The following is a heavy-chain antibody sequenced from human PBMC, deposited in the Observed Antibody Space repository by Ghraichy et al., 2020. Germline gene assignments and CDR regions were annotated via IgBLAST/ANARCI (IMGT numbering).Heavy chain of an antibody. CDR3: AKGGGEACGGDCYDAFDI. J-gene: IGHJ3*02. D-gene: IGHD2-21*02. CDR1: GFTFDDYA. Sequence: GESLNTSCAASGFTFDDYAMHWVRQAPGKGLEWVSLISGDGGSTYYADSVKGRFTISRDNSKNSLYLQMNSLRTEDTALYYCAKGGGEACGGDCYDAFDIWGQGTMVTVSS. CDR2: ISGDGGST. V-gene: IGHV3-43*02.